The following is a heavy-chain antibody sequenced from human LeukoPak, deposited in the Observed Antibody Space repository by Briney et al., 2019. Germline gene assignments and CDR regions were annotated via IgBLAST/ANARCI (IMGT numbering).Heavy chain of an antibody. V-gene: IGHV1-46*01. J-gene: IGHJ4*02. D-gene: IGHD3-22*01. CDR2: INPSGGST. CDR1: GYTFTSYY. Sequence: ASVKVSCKASGYTFTSYYMHWVRQAPGQGLEWMGIINPSGGSTSYAQKFQGGVTMTRDTSTSTVYMELSSLRSEDTAVYYCARDQGAFYYDSSGWDYWGQGTLVTVSS. CDR3: ARDQGAFYYDSSGWDY.